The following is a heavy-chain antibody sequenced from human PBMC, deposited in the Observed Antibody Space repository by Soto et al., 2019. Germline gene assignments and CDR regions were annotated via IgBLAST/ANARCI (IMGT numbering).Heavy chain of an antibody. CDR2: ISDSGATK. J-gene: IGHJ6*02. V-gene: IGHV3-48*02. Sequence: LSLSCAASGFTFINCGMNWVRQTPGKGLEWVSYISDSGATKHYADSVKGRFTISRDNGKDSLYLQMNSLRDEDTAVYFCARCSRNSCYSYGVDVWGQGTTVT. CDR3: ARCSRNSCYSYGVDV. D-gene: IGHD2-15*01. CDR1: GFTFINCG.